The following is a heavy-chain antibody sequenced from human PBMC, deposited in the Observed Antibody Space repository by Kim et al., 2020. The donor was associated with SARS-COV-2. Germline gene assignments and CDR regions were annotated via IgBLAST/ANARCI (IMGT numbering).Heavy chain of an antibody. CDR2: INHSGST. CDR3: AEGYYDFWSGHLYFQH. CDR1: GGSFSGYY. D-gene: IGHD3-3*01. V-gene: IGHV4-34*01. Sequence: SETLSLTCAVYGGSFSGYYWSWIRQPPGKGLEWIGEINHSGSTNYNPSLKSRVTISVDTSKNQFSLKLSSVTAADTAVYYCAEGYYDFWSGHLYFQHWGQGTLVTVSS. J-gene: IGHJ1*01.